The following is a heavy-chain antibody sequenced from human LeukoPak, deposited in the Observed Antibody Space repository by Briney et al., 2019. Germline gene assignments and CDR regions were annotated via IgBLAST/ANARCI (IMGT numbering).Heavy chain of an antibody. J-gene: IGHJ4*02. V-gene: IGHV3-23*01. CDR1: GFTFGSYA. D-gene: IGHD5-12*01. Sequence: GGSLRLSCVAAGFTFGSYAMSWVRQAAGKGLEWVSRISGSGGSIYYADSVKGRFTISRDKSKNTLHLQMNSLRAEDTALYYCAKGSGYDPLDYWGQGTLVTVSS. CDR2: ISGSGGSI. CDR3: AKGSGYDPLDY.